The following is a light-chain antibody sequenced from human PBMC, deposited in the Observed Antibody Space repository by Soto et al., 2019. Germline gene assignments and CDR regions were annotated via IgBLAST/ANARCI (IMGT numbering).Light chain of an antibody. CDR2: GAS. J-gene: IGKJ1*01. V-gene: IGKV3-11*01. CDR3: QQRDSWWT. Sequence: EIVMTQSPVTLSVSPGEGATLSCRASQSVSTYLAWYQQKPGQAPRLLIYGASNRATGVAARFSGSGSGTDFTLTISSLEPEDSAVYYCQQRDSWWTFGQGTKVDI. CDR1: QSVSTY.